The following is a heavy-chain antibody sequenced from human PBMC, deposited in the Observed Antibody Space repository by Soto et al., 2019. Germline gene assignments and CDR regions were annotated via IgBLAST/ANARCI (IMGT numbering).Heavy chain of an antibody. Sequence: SETLSLTCAVYGGSFSGYYWSWIRQPPGKGLEWIGEINHSGSTNYNPSLKSRVTISVDTSKNQFSLKLSSVTAADTAVYYCARVRLRYFDWLGSNYHYGMDVWGQGTTVTVSS. CDR1: GGSFSGYY. D-gene: IGHD3-9*01. J-gene: IGHJ6*02. CDR3: ARVRLRYFDWLGSNYHYGMDV. CDR2: INHSGST. V-gene: IGHV4-34*01.